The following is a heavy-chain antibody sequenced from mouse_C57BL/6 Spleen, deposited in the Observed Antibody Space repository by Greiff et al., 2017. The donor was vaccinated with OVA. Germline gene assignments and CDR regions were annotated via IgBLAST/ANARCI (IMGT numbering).Heavy chain of an antibody. CDR2: INPSNGST. J-gene: IGHJ2*01. Sequence: VQLQQPGTELVKPGASVKLSCKASGYTFTSYWMHWVKQRPGQGLAWIGNINPSNGSTNYNEKFKSKATLTVDKSSSTAYMQLSSLTSEDSAVYYCASVPRNWEGSYWGQGTTLTVSS. CDR3: ASVPRNWEGSY. V-gene: IGHV1-53*01. CDR1: GYTFTSYW. D-gene: IGHD4-1*01.